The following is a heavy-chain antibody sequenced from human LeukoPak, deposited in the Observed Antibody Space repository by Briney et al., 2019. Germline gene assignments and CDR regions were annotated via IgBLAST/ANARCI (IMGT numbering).Heavy chain of an antibody. D-gene: IGHD5-18*01. CDR2: IYHSGST. J-gene: IGHJ6*03. CDR3: ARADTAMGHYYYYYMDV. V-gene: IGHV4-4*02. Sequence: PSETLSLTCAVSGGSISSSNWWSGVRQPPGKGLEWIGEIYHSGSTNYNPSLKSRVTISVDKSKNQFSLKLSSVTAADTAVYYCARADTAMGHYYYYYMDVWGKGTTVTVSS. CDR1: GGSISSSNW.